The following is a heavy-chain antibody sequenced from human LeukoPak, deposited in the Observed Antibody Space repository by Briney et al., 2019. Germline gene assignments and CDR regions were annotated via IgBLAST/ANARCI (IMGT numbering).Heavy chain of an antibody. J-gene: IGHJ4*02. CDR3: AKDLDDHGSGTCFDY. Sequence: PGGSLRLSCAASGFTFRSYAIHWVRQAPGKGLEWEAVISYDGRNKYYSDSVKGRFTISRDNSKNTLFLQMNSLRAEDTAVYHCAKDLDDHGSGTCFDYWGQGTLVTVSS. CDR1: GFTFRSYA. CDR2: ISYDGRNK. D-gene: IGHD3-10*01. V-gene: IGHV3-30*18.